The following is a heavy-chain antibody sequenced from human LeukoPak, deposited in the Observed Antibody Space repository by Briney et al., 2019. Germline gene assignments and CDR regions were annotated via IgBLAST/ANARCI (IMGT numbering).Heavy chain of an antibody. J-gene: IGHJ3*02. CDR2: IIPIFGTA. CDR3: ASVRLVHYYDSSGYHAFDI. D-gene: IGHD3-22*01. CDR1: GGTFSSYA. Sequence: SVKVSCKASGGTFSSYAISWVRQAPGQGLEWMGGIIPIFGTANYAQKFQGRVTITADESTSTAYMELSSLRSEDTAVYYCASVRLVHYYDSSGYHAFDIWGQGTMVTVSS. V-gene: IGHV1-69*13.